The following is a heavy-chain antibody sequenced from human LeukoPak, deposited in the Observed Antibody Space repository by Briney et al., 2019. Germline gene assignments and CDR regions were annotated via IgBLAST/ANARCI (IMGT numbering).Heavy chain of an antibody. Sequence: GGSLRLSCAASGFTFSSYWMHWVRQAPGKGLVWVSRINSDGSSTSYADSVKGRFTISRDNAKNTLYLQMNSLRAEDTAVYYCARTYGSGSYYYYYYMDVWGKGTTVTVSS. V-gene: IGHV3-74*01. J-gene: IGHJ6*03. CDR3: ARTYGSGSYYYYYYMDV. CDR2: INSDGSST. CDR1: GFTFSSYW. D-gene: IGHD3-10*01.